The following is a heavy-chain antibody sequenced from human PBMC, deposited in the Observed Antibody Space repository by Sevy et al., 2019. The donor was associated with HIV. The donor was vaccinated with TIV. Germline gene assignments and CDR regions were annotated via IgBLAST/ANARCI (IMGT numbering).Heavy chain of an antibody. CDR1: GYTFTSYD. V-gene: IGHV1-8*01. J-gene: IGHJ6*02. D-gene: IGHD5-12*01. Sequence: ASVTVSCKASGYTFTSYDINWVRQATGQGLEWMGWMNPNSGNTGYEQKFQGRVTMTRNTSISTAYMELSSLRSEDTAVYYCARVLSVDIVATISWVMGYYYYGMDVWGQGTTVSVSS. CDR3: ARVLSVDIVATISWVMGYYYYGMDV. CDR2: MNPNSGNT.